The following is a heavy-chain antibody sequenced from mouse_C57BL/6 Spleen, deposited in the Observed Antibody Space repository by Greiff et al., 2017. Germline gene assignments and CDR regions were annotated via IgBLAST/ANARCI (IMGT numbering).Heavy chain of an antibody. D-gene: IGHD1-1*01. J-gene: IGHJ3*01. CDR1: GFTFTDYY. CDR2: IRNKANGYTT. Sequence: EVKLVESGGGLVQPGGSLSLSCAASGFTFTDYYMSWVRQPPGKALEWLGFIRNKANGYTTEYSASVKGRFTISRDNSQSILYLQMNALRAEDSATYYCATGGTTVVAPFAYWGQGTLVTVSA. V-gene: IGHV7-3*01. CDR3: ATGGTTVVAPFAY.